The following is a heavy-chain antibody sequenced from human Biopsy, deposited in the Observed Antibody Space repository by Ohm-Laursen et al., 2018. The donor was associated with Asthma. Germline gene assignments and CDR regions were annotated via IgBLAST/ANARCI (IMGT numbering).Heavy chain of an antibody. V-gene: IGHV4-34*01. CDR1: GGSFSGYY. CDR3: ARAGQCSSTSCYNPGWFDP. D-gene: IGHD2-2*01. J-gene: IGHJ5*02. Sequence: SDTLSLTCAVYGGSFSGYYWSWIRQPPGKGLEWIGEINHSGSTNCNPSLKSRVTISADKSKNQFSLKLSLVTAADTAVYYCARAGQCSSTSCYNPGWFDPWGQGTLVTVSS. CDR2: INHSGST.